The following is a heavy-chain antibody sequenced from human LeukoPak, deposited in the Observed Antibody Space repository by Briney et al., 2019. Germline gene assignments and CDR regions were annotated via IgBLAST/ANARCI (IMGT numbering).Heavy chain of an antibody. Sequence: SQTLSLTCAISGDSFSSNSAAWIWLRQSPSRGLEWLGRTYYRSKWDNDYAESVKSRITINPDTSKNQFSLQLNSVTPEDTAVYYCARDWYNSGWYRFDYWGQGTLVSVSS. V-gene: IGHV6-1*01. CDR2: TYYRSKWDN. CDR1: GDSFSSNSAA. J-gene: IGHJ4*02. CDR3: ARDWYNSGWYRFDY. D-gene: IGHD6-19*01.